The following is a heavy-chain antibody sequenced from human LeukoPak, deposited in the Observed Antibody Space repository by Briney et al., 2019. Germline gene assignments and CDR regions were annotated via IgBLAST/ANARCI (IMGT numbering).Heavy chain of an antibody. V-gene: IGHV1-18*01. Sequence: ASVKVSCKASGYTFSTYGISWVRQAPGQGLEWVGWISAYYGNTNYAQKVQGRVTMTTDTSTSTAYMELRSLRSDDTAVYYCARDVESWPQLGSFDYWGQGTLVTVSS. D-gene: IGHD5-24*01. J-gene: IGHJ4*02. CDR2: ISAYYGNT. CDR1: GYTFSTYG. CDR3: ARDVESWPQLGSFDY.